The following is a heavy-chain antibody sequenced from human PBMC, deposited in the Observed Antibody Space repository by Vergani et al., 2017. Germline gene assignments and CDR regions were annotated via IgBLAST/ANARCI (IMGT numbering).Heavy chain of an antibody. CDR3: ARSYCSSTSCPNIVHHAEYFQH. V-gene: IGHV1-69*01. D-gene: IGHD2-2*01. CDR2: IIPIFGTA. CDR1: GGTFSSYA. J-gene: IGHJ1*01. Sequence: QVQLVQSGAEVKKPGSSVKVSCKASGGTFSSYAISWVRQAPGQGLEWMGGIIPIFGTANYAQKFQGRVTITADESTSTAYMELSSLRSEDTAVYYYARSYCSSTSCPNIVHHAEYFQHWGQGTLVTVSS.